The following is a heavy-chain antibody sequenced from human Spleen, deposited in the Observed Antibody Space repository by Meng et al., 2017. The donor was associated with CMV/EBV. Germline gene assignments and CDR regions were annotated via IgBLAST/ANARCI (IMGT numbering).Heavy chain of an antibody. CDR2: TYYRSKWYS. J-gene: IGHJ4*02. CDR1: GDSVSSNSAA. CDR3: ARGAGAIRGRGPTLPAFDY. V-gene: IGHV6-1*01. D-gene: IGHD1-26*01. Sequence: SQTLSLTCAISGDSVSSNSAAWNWIRQSPSRGLEWLGRTYYRSKWYSDYAVSVKSRITINPDTSKNQFSLQLNSVTPEDTAVYYCARGAGAIRGRGPTLPAFDYWGQGTLVTVSS.